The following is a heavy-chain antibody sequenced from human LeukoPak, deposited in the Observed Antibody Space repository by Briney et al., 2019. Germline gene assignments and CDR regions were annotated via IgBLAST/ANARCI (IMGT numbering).Heavy chain of an antibody. J-gene: IGHJ4*02. CDR3: ARTRTNFFCSSTSCYGPPDY. D-gene: IGHD2-2*01. Sequence: SVKVSCKASGYTFTSYGISWVRQAPGQGLEWMGGIIPIFGTANYAQKFQGRVTITADESTSTAYMELSSLRSEDTAVYYCARTRTNFFCSSTSCYGPPDYWGQGTLVTVSS. CDR1: GYTFTSYG. V-gene: IGHV1-69*13. CDR2: IIPIFGTA.